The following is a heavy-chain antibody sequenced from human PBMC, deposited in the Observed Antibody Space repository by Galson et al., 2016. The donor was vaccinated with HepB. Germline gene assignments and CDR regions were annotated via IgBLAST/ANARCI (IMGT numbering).Heavy chain of an antibody. D-gene: IGHD3/OR15-3a*01. J-gene: IGHJ1*01. CDR1: GYNFTEYD. CDR3: ARYGFYSGPF. CDR2: TTPKTGYA. V-gene: IGHV1-8*01. Sequence: SVKVSCKASGYNFTEYDINWVRQAPGQGLEWLGWTTPKTGYAAYAPTFRGRISMTRDTSITTAYLELSSLRSDDTAVYFRARYGFYSGPFWGQGAQVTDSS.